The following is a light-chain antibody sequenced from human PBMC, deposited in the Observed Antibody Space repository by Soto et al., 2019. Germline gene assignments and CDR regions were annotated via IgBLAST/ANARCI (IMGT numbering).Light chain of an antibody. CDR2: WAS. CDR3: QQYYGTPYT. CDR1: QSVLYSSNNKNY. Sequence: DIVMTQSPDSLAVSLGERATINCKSSQSVLYSSNNKNYLAWYQQRPGQPPSLLIYWASTRESGVPDRFSGSGSGTDLTLTISSLKDEDVAVYYYQQYYGTPYTFGQGTKLEIK. V-gene: IGKV4-1*01. J-gene: IGKJ2*01.